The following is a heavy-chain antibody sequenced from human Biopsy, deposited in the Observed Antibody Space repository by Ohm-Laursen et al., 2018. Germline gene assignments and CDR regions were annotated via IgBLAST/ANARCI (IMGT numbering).Heavy chain of an antibody. D-gene: IGHD3-16*01. Sequence: GPSVKASCTASGYTFTDYFSHSVRQAPGQGPGWMGWISPSSGGTNYAQKFQGRVTMIRYTSATTGYMELSSLRSDDTAVYYCAREIMNPIGGLGARSDVFDVWGQGTMVTVSS. CDR2: ISPSSGGT. CDR3: AREIMNPIGGLGARSDVFDV. J-gene: IGHJ3*01. CDR1: GYTFTDYF. V-gene: IGHV1-2*02.